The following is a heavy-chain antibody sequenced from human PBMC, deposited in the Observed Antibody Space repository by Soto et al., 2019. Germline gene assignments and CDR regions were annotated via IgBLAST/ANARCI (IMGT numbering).Heavy chain of an antibody. V-gene: IGHV3-23*05. J-gene: IGHJ4*02. CDR2: IHNRGDST. CDR3: ARMYFYDTYDYYGIRFDS. D-gene: IGHD3-22*01. CDR1: GFTFSTYA. Sequence: EVQLLESGGGLIQPGGSLRLSCVASGFTFSTYAMTWVRQAPGKGLEWVSTIHNRGDSTFYAVSVKGRFTISRDTSKNTXXLQINSLRAEDTAVYYCARMYFYDTYDYYGIRFDSWGQETQVTVSS.